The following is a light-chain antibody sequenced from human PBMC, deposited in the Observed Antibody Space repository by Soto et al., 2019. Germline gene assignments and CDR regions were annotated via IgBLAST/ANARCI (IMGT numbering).Light chain of an antibody. CDR2: EVS. J-gene: IGLJ1*01. V-gene: IGLV2-8*01. CDR1: SSDVGGYNY. CDR3: SSYAGSNNQV. Sequence: QSALTQPPSASGSPGPSVTISCTGTSSDVGGYNYVSWYQQNPGRAPKLMIYEVSKRPSGVPDRFSSSKSGNTASLTVSGLQTEDEADYYCSSYAGSNNQVFGTWTKLTVL.